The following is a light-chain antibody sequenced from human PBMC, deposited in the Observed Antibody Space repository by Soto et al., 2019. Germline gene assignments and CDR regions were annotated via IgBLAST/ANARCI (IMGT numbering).Light chain of an antibody. J-gene: IGLJ1*01. CDR3: YSYTSRSTLAYV. CDR1: SSDVGGYNY. CDR2: EVS. V-gene: IGLV2-14*01. Sequence: QSVLTQPASVSGSPGQSITISCTGTSSDVGGYNYVSWYQQHPGKAPKLMIYEVSNRPSGVSNRFSGSKSGNTTSLTISGLQPEEEDDYYYYSYTSRSTLAYVFGSGTKLTVL.